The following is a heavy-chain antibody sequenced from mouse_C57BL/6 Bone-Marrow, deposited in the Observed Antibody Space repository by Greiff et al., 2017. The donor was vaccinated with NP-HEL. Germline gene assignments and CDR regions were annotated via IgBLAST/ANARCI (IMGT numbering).Heavy chain of an antibody. CDR3: AVWGDFDV. CDR1: GFNIKDYY. J-gene: IGHJ1*03. V-gene: IGHV14-2*01. CDR2: IDPEDGET. D-gene: IGHD4-1*01. Sequence: VQLQQSGAELVKPGASVKLSCTASGFNIKDYYMHWVKQRTEQGLEWIGRIDPEDGETKYATKFQGKATITADTASNTAYLQLSSLTSEDTAVYYCAVWGDFDVWGTGTTVTVSS.